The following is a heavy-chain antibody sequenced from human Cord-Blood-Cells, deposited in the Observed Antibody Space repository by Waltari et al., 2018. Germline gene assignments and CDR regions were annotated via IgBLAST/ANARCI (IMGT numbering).Heavy chain of an antibody. CDR2: IYYSGRT. D-gene: IGHD3-22*01. CDR1: GGSISSSSYY. V-gene: IGHV4-39*07. Sequence: QLQLQESGPGLVKPSETLSLTCTVSGGSISSSSYYWGWIRQPPGKGLEWIGSIYYSGRTYYNPSLKSRVTIAVDTSKNQCSLKLSSVTAADTAVYYCARGPPYDSSGYYYFDYWGQGTLVTVSS. CDR3: ARGPPYDSSGYYYFDY. J-gene: IGHJ4*02.